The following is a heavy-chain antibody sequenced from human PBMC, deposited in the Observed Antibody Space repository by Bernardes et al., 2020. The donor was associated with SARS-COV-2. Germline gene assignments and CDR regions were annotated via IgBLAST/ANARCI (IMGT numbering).Heavy chain of an antibody. J-gene: IGHJ3*02. D-gene: IGHD4-17*01. CDR3: ALTTVVPWAFDI. Sequence: LSLTCTVSGDSLSSGDYYCSWIRQPAGKALEYIGRFHTRGSTNYNPSQKSRVSISLDVSKNQFSLKLTSVTAADTAVYYCALTTVVPWAFDIWGQGTMVAVSS. V-gene: IGHV4-61*02. CDR2: FHTRGST. CDR1: GDSLSSGDYY.